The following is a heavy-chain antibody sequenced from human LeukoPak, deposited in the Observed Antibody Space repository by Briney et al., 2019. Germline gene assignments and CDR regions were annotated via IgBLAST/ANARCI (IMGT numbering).Heavy chain of an antibody. CDR3: ARDTDGDYVY. CDR2: AYYSGP. D-gene: IGHD4-17*01. CDR1: GGSISGYY. J-gene: IGHJ4*02. V-gene: IGHV4-59*01. Sequence: KPSETLSRTCTVSGGSISGYYWSWIRQPPGKGLEWIGCAYYSGPRYNPSLKTRVTISVDTSKNQFSLKLSSVTAADTAVYYCARDTDGDYVYWGQGALVTVSS.